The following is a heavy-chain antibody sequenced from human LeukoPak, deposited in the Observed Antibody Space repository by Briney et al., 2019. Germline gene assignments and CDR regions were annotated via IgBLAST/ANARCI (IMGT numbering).Heavy chain of an antibody. CDR1: GFTFSSYS. CDR2: ISSSSSYI. J-gene: IGHJ4*02. V-gene: IGHV3-21*04. CDR3: AEGPGYYDSSGYYPH. Sequence: GGSLRLSCAASGFTFSSYSMNWVRQAPGKGLEWVSSISSSSSYIYYADSVKGRFTISRDNSKNTLYLQMNSLRAEDTAVYYCAEGPGYYDSSGYYPHWGQGTLVTVSS. D-gene: IGHD3-22*01.